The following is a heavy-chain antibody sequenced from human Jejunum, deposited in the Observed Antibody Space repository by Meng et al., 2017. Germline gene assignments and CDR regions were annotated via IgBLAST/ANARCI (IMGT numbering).Heavy chain of an antibody. V-gene: IGHV4-61*01. CDR3: ARVILYSGSYYFDS. CDR1: GDSVSSDNYY. CDR2: IYYSGST. J-gene: IGHJ4*02. Sequence: VHRQDSGPGLVTPSETLSITCTFSGDSVSSDNYYWSWIRQPPGKGLEWIGYIYYSGSTDHNPSLKSRVTMSVDTSRNQFSLNLSSVTAADTAVYYCARVILYSGSYYFDSWGQGTLVTVSS. D-gene: IGHD1-26*01.